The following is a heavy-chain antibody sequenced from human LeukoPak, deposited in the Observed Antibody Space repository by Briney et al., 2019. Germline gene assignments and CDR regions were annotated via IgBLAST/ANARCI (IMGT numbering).Heavy chain of an antibody. CDR3: ARGVGAFSNWFDP. J-gene: IGHJ5*02. CDR1: GFTFSSYA. Sequence: GGSLRLSCAASGFTFSSYAMHWVRQAPGKELEYVSAISSNGGSTYYANSVKGRFTISRDNSKNTLYLQMGSLRAEDMAVYYCARGVGAFSNWFDPWGQGTLVTVSS. V-gene: IGHV3-64*01. CDR2: ISSNGGST. D-gene: IGHD1-26*01.